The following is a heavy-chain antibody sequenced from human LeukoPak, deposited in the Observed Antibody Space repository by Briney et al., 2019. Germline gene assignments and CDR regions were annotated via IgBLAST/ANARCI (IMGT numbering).Heavy chain of an antibody. CDR1: GGSISSSSYY. V-gene: IGHV4-39*07. Sequence: SETLSLTCTVSGGSISSSSYYWAWIRQPPGKGLEWIGSIYYTGSTYYSPSLKSRVTISVDTSKNQFSLRLSSVTAADTAVYYCARDYRLTQIQYWGQGTLVTVSS. J-gene: IGHJ1*01. D-gene: IGHD1-26*01. CDR2: IYYTGST. CDR3: ARDYRLTQIQY.